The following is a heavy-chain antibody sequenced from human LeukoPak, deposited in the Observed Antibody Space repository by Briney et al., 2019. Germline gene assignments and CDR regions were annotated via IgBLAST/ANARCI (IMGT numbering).Heavy chain of an antibody. D-gene: IGHD2-2*01. J-gene: IGHJ4*02. CDR3: AKALSAFYCSSTSCYQVYYFDY. CDR1: GFTYSSCA. V-gene: IGHV3-23*01. CDR2: VRGSGGRT. Sequence: GGSLRLSCAASGFTYSSCAMSWVRQAPGKGLEWVSTVRGSGGRTYYADSVKGRFTISRDNSKNTLYLQMNSLRAEDTAVYYCAKALSAFYCSSTSCYQVYYFDYWGQGTLVTVSS.